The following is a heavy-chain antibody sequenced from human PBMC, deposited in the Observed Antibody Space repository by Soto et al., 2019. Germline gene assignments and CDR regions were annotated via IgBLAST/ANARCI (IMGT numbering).Heavy chain of an antibody. CDR1: AHTLTELT. Sequence: ASVEVSCKVPAHTLTELTIDWLRQAPGKGLEWMGRSAPEEGEPIYPQKFQGRVSMTEDPSTDTAYMELTSLRSEDTAVYFCAADRKIVGTIGAFDFWGQGTLVTVSS. D-gene: IGHD1-26*01. V-gene: IGHV1-24*01. CDR3: AADRKIVGTIGAFDF. CDR2: SAPEEGEP. J-gene: IGHJ4*02.